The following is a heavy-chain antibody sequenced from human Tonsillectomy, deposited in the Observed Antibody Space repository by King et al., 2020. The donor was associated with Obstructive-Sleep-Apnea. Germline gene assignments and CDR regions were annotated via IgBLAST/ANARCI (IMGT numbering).Heavy chain of an antibody. CDR1: GFTFSNYT. J-gene: IGHJ4*02. CDR2: ISYDGNNK. Sequence: QVQLVESGGGVVQPGRSLRLSCTASGFTFSNYTMHWVRQAPGKGLEWVAVISYDGNNKYYADSVKDRFTISRDNSENTLYLQINSLRAEDTAVYYCARVPYYYDSSGYDYWGQGTLVTVSS. D-gene: IGHD3-22*01. V-gene: IGHV3-30-3*01. CDR3: ARVPYYYDSSGYDY.